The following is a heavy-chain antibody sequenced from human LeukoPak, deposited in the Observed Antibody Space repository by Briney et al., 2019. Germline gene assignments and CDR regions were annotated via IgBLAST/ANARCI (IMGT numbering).Heavy chain of an antibody. J-gene: IGHJ6*03. CDR2: IYTSGST. Sequence: PSQTLSLTCTVSGGSISSGSYYWSWIRQPAGKGLEWIGRIYTSGSTNYNPSLKSRVTISVDTSKNQFSLKLSSVTAADTAVYYCAGAVGASYYYYYYMDVWGKGTTVTVSS. D-gene: IGHD1-26*01. V-gene: IGHV4-61*02. CDR1: GGSISSGSYY. CDR3: AGAVGASYYYYYYMDV.